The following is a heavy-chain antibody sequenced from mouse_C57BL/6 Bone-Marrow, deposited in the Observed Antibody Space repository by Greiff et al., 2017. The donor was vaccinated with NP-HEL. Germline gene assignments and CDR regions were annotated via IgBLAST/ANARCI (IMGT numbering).Heavy chain of an antibody. D-gene: IGHD4-1*01. J-gene: IGHJ2*01. Sequence: VQLQQPGAELVRPGTSVKLSCKASGYTFTSYWMPWVKQRPGQGLEWIGVIDPSDSYTNYNQKFKGKATLTVDTSSSTAYMQLSSLTSEDSAVYYCARRDWENYWGQGTTLTVSS. V-gene: IGHV1-59*01. CDR1: GYTFTSYW. CDR2: IDPSDSYT. CDR3: ARRDWENY.